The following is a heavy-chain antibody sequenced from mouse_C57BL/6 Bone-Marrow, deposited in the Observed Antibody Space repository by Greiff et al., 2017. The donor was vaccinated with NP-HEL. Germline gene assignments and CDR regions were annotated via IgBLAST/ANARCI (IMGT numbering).Heavy chain of an antibody. CDR1: GYTFTSYW. CDR2: IYPSDSET. CDR3: ARRDSSGCVRAVDY. J-gene: IGHJ4*01. Sequence: QVQLQQPGAELVRPGSSVKLSCKASGYTFTSYWMDWVKQRPGQGLEWIGNIYPSDSETHYNQKFKDKATLTVDKSSSTAYLQLSSLTSEDSAVFDCARRDSSGCVRAVDYWGQGTTVTVSS. D-gene: IGHD3-2*02. V-gene: IGHV1-61*01.